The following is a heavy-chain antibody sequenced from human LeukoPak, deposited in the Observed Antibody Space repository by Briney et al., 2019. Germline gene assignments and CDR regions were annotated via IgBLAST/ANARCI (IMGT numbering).Heavy chain of an antibody. CDR2: IIPIFGTA. D-gene: IGHD1-26*01. CDR3: ARAHYRISGSYLRGDAFDI. J-gene: IGHJ3*02. Sequence: SVKVSCKASGGTFSSYAISWVRQAPGQGLEWMGGIIPIFGTANYAQKFQGRVTITADKSTSTAYMELSSLRSEDTAVYYCARAHYRISGSYLRGDAFDIWGQGTMVTVSS. CDR1: GGTFSSYA. V-gene: IGHV1-69*06.